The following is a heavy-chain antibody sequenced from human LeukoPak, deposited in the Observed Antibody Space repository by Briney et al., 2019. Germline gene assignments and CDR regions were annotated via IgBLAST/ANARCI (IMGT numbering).Heavy chain of an antibody. Sequence: GGSLRLSCAASGFTVSSNYMSWVRQAPGKGLEWVSVIYSGGSTYYADSVKGRFTISRDNSKNTLYLQMNSLRAEDTAVYYCAKDSVPFFAYDSSGYSGPIDYWGQGTLVTVSS. CDR3: AKDSVPFFAYDSSGYSGPIDY. CDR1: GFTVSSNY. V-gene: IGHV3-53*05. D-gene: IGHD3-22*01. J-gene: IGHJ4*02. CDR2: IYSGGST.